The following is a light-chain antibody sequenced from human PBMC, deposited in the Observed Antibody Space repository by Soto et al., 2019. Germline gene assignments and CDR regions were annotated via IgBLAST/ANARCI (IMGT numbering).Light chain of an antibody. V-gene: IGLV3-1*01. CDR2: QNN. CDR1: KLGDKY. J-gene: IGLJ1*01. CDR3: QAWGNCTSV. Sequence: SYELTQPPSVSVSPGQTASITCSGDKLGDKYACWYQQKPGQSPVLVIYQNNKRPSGIPERFSGSNSGNTATLTISGTQAIDEAVYYCQAWGNCTSVFGVGTNVTVL.